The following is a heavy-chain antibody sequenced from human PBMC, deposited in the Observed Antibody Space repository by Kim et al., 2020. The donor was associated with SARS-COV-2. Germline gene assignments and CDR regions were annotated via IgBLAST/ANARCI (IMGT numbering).Heavy chain of an antibody. CDR2: INPNSGGT. V-gene: IGHV1-2*06. CDR1: GYTFTGYY. CDR3: ARDLVGRYYGFWSGYRPEPGNARGDY. D-gene: IGHD3-3*01. J-gene: IGHJ4*02. Sequence: ASVKVSCKASGYTFTGYYMHWVRQAPGQGLEWMGRINPNSGGTNYAQKFQGRVTMTRDTSISTAYMELSRLRSDDTAVYYCARDLVGRYYGFWSGYRPEPGNARGDYWGQGTLVTVSS.